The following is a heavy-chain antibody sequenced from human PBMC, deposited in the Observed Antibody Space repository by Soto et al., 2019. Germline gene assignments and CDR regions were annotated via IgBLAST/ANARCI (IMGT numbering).Heavy chain of an antibody. D-gene: IGHD3-22*01. CDR2: IIPIFGTA. J-gene: IGHJ6*02. CDR1: GGTFSSYA. CDR3: ASTAYYYDSSGYYYPDYYYYYGMDV. Sequence: QVQLVQSGAEVKKPGSSVKVSCKASGGTFSSYAISWVRQAPGQGLEWMGGIIPIFGTANYAQKFQGRVTITADESQSTAYMELSSLRSEDTAVYYCASTAYYYDSSGYYYPDYYYYYGMDVWGQGTTVTVSS. V-gene: IGHV1-69*01.